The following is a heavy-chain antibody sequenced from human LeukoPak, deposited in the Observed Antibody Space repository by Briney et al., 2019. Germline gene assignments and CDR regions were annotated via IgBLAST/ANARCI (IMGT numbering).Heavy chain of an antibody. CDR1: GFTFDDYA. J-gene: IGHJ4*02. D-gene: IGHD6-13*01. CDR2: ISWNSGSI. Sequence: PGGSLRLSCAASGFTFDDYAMHWVRQAPVKGLEWVSGISWNSGSIGYADSVKGRFTISRDNAKNSLYLQMNSLRAEDTALYYCAKARGDSSQELDYWGQGTLVTVSS. V-gene: IGHV3-9*01. CDR3: AKARGDSSQELDY.